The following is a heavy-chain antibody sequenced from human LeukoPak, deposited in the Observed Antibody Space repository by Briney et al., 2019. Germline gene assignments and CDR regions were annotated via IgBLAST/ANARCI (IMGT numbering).Heavy chain of an antibody. Sequence: SETLSLTCAVYGGSFSGYYWSWIRQPPGKGLEWIGAINHSGSTKNNPSLKSRVTISVDTSKNQFSLKLSSVTAADTAVYYCARDGSGSPRFDYWGQGTLVTVSS. J-gene: IGHJ4*02. D-gene: IGHD3-10*01. CDR3: ARDGSGSPRFDY. V-gene: IGHV4-34*01. CDR2: INHSGST. CDR1: GGSFSGYY.